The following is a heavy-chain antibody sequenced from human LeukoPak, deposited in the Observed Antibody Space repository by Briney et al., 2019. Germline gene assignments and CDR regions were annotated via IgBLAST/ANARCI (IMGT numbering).Heavy chain of an antibody. D-gene: IGHD3-3*01. Sequence: GASVKVSCKASGGTISSYAINWVRQVPGQGLEWMGRIIPIFGTAYYAQKFQGRVTITTDESTSTAYMELSSLRSEDMAVYYCARGEFWSGLFDSWGQGTLVTVSS. J-gene: IGHJ4*02. CDR1: GGTISSYA. V-gene: IGHV1-69*05. CDR3: ARGEFWSGLFDS. CDR2: IIPIFGTA.